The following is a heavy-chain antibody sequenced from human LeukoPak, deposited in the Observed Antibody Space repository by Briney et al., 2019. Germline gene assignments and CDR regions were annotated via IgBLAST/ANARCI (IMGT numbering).Heavy chain of an antibody. CDR2: INPNSGGT. CDR1: GYAFTGYY. D-gene: IGHD2-2*01. J-gene: IGHJ3*02. V-gene: IGHV1-2*02. Sequence: ASVKVSCKASGYAFTGYYMQWVREAPGQGLEWMVWINPNSGGTNYAQKFQGRVTMTTDTSISTAYMELSRLRSDDTAVYYCQLGYCSSTSCSTDAFDIWGQGTMVTVSS. CDR3: QLGYCSSTSCSTDAFDI.